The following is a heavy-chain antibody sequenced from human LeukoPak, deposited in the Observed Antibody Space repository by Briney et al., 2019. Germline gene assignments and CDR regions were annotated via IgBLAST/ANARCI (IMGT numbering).Heavy chain of an antibody. CDR3: ARDRYDSGGSFLGSDY. J-gene: IGHJ4*02. V-gene: IGHV4-30-4*01. CDR2: VAYTGST. Sequence: SETLSLTCTVSGASITSGEFCCSWIRQSPGKGLEWIGYVAYTGSTNYNPSLRSRVTMSLDMSKNQFSLKLSSVTAADTAIYYCARDRYDSGGSFLGSDYWGQGTLVTVSS. CDR1: GASITSGEFC. D-gene: IGHD3-22*01.